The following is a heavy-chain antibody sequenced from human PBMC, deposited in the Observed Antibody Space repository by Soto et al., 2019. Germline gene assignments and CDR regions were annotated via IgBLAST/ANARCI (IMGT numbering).Heavy chain of an antibody. Sequence: SETLSLTCTVSGGSISSSSYYWGWIRQPPGKGLEWIGSIYYSGSTYYNPSLKSRVTISVDTSKNQFYLKLSSVTAADTAVYYCARQRRGSSQLSWFDPWGQGTLVTVSS. J-gene: IGHJ5*02. CDR2: IYYSGST. V-gene: IGHV4-39*01. D-gene: IGHD6-13*01. CDR3: ARQRRGSSQLSWFDP. CDR1: GGSISSSSYY.